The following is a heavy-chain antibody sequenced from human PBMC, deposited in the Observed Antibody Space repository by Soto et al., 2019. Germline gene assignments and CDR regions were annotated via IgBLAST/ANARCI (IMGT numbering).Heavy chain of an antibody. CDR2: ISYSGST. V-gene: IGHV4-59*01. D-gene: IGHD6-13*01. CDR1: GGSISSYY. Sequence: SETLSLTCTVAGGSISSYYWSCIRQPPGKGLEWIGYISYSGSTNYNPSLKSRVTISVDTSKNQFSLKLSSVTAADTAVYYCAREGVSSSWYYYYGLDVWGQGTTVTVSS. CDR3: AREGVSSSWYYYYGLDV. J-gene: IGHJ6*02.